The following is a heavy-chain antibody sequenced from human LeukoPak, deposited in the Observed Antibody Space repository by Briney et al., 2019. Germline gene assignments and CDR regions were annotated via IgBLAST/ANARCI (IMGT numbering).Heavy chain of an antibody. CDR3: ARVQQQLAHFDY. Sequence: SETLSLTGTVSGYSNSSGYYWGWIRQPPGKGLEWIGSIYHSGSTYYNPSLKSRVTISVDTSKNQFSLKLSSVTAADTAVYYCARVQQQLAHFDYWGQGTLVTVSS. J-gene: IGHJ4*02. D-gene: IGHD6-13*01. CDR1: GYSNSSGYY. CDR2: IYHSGST. V-gene: IGHV4-38-2*02.